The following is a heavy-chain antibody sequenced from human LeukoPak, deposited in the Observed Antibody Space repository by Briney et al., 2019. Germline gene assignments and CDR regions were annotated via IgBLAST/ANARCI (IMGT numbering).Heavy chain of an antibody. CDR2: IIPIFGTA. CDR1: GGTFISYA. CDR3: ARETGEPFYFDY. Sequence: GASVKVSCKASGGTFISYAISWVRQAPGRGLEWMGRIIPIFGTANYAQKFQGRVTITTDESTSTAYMELSSLRSEDTAVYYCARETGEPFYFDYWGQGTLVTVSS. J-gene: IGHJ4*02. V-gene: IGHV1-69*05. D-gene: IGHD3-10*01.